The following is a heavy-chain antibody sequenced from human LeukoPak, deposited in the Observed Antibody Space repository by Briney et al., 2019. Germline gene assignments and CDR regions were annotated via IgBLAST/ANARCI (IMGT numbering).Heavy chain of an antibody. J-gene: IGHJ3*02. Sequence: GGYLSLYCAASGFTFSSYSMNWVRPAPGKGLEWVSYICSSSGYIYYADSVKGRFTISRDNAKNSLYLQMNSLRAEDTAVYYCARDIGWKLVDAFDIWGQGTMVTVSS. V-gene: IGHV3-21*01. CDR3: ARDIGWKLVDAFDI. CDR2: ICSSSGYI. D-gene: IGHD1-26*01. CDR1: GFTFSSYS.